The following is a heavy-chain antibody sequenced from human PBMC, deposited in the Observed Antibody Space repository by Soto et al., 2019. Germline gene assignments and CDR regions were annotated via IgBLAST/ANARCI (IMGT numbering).Heavy chain of an antibody. CDR1: GGTFSSYA. J-gene: IGHJ6*02. V-gene: IGHV1-69*13. D-gene: IGHD4-17*01. CDR2: IIPIFGTA. CDR3: AQPGYGDLYYYYYGMDV. Sequence: ASVKVSCKASGGTFSSYAISWVRQAPGQGLEWMGGIIPIFGTANYAQKFQGRVTITADESTSTAYMELSSLRSEDTAVYYCAQPGYGDLYYYYYGMDVWGQGTKVTV.